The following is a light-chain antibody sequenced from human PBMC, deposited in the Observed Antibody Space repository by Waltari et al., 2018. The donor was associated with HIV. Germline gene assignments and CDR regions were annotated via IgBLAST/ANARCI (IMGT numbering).Light chain of an antibody. CDR2: KDI. V-gene: IGLV3-25*03. CDR3: QSADSSGTYWV. Sequence: SYELTQPPSVSVSPGQTARITCSGDALPNQYAYWYQQKPGQAPVLVIYKDIERPSGIPERFSGSSSGTTVTLTISGVQAEDEADYYCQSADSSGTYWVFGGGTKLTVL. J-gene: IGLJ3*02. CDR1: ALPNQY.